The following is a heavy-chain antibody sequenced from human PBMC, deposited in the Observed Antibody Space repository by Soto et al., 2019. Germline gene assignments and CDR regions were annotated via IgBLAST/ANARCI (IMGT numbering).Heavy chain of an antibody. CDR3: ARGTYYYDSSVYYSL. V-gene: IGHV3-21*01. CDR1: GFTFSSYS. CDR2: ISSSSSYI. Sequence: EVQLVESGGGLVKPGGSLRLSCAASGFTFSSYSMNWVRQAPGKGLEWVSSISSSSSYIYYADSVKGRLTISRDNAKNALYLQMNSLRAEDTAVYYCARGTYYYDSSVYYSLWGQGTLVTVSS. J-gene: IGHJ4*02. D-gene: IGHD3-22*01.